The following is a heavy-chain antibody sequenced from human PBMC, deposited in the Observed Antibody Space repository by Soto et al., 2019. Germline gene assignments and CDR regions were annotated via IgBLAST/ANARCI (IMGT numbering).Heavy chain of an antibody. V-gene: IGHV4-59*01. CDR1: GGSMSEYF. Sequence: SETLSLTCSVSGGSMSEYFWSWIRQSRGKGLEWIGYIYYLGSTDYNPSLKSRVTISVDTSKRQFSLRLTSVTAADTAVYYCARDGYDGSGSPYPDYWGPGTQVTVSS. D-gene: IGHD3-10*01. CDR3: ARDGYDGSGSPYPDY. J-gene: IGHJ4*02. CDR2: IYYLGST.